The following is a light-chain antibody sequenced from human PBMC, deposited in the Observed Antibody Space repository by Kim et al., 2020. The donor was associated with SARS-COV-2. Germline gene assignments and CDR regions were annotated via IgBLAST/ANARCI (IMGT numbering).Light chain of an antibody. CDR2: DAS. CDR3: QQYDTYWT. V-gene: IGKV1-5*01. Sequence: SASVGDRITIPCRAKQRINNRLAWYQQKPGKGPKLLIYDASSLQGGVPSRFSGSGSGTEFTLTITSLQPDDFAAYFCQQYDTYWTFGQGTKVDIK. CDR1: QRINNR. J-gene: IGKJ1*01.